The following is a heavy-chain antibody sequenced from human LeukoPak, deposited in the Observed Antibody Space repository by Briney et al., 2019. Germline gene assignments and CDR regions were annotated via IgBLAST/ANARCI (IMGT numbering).Heavy chain of an antibody. J-gene: IGHJ6*04. Sequence: PGGSLRLSCAASGFTFSDYYMSWIRQAPGKGLEWVSYIGSSSSYTNYADSVKGRFTISRDNAKNSLYLQMNSLRAEDTAVYYCARVPGYCSSTSCFIYGMDVWGKGTRSPSPQ. V-gene: IGHV3-11*06. CDR3: ARVPGYCSSTSCFIYGMDV. CDR2: IGSSSSYT. CDR1: GFTFSDYY. D-gene: IGHD2-2*03.